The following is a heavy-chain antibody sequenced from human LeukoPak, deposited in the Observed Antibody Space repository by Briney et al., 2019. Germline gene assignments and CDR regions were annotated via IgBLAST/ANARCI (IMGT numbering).Heavy chain of an antibody. CDR1: GYTFTGYY. J-gene: IGHJ4*02. V-gene: IGHV1-2*06. D-gene: IGHD3-22*01. CDR2: INPNSGGT. Sequence: ASVKVSCKASGYTFTGYYMHWVRQAPGQGLEWMGRINPNSGGTNYAQKFQGRVTMTRGTSISAAYMELSRLRSDDTAVYYCARDRGHYYDSSGSDCWGQGTLVTVSS. CDR3: ARDRGHYYDSSGSDC.